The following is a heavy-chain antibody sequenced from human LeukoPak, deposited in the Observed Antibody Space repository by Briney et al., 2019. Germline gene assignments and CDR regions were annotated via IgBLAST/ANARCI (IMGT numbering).Heavy chain of an antibody. CDR1: GFTFSSYS. V-gene: IGHV3-21*01. Sequence: GGSLRLSCAASGFTFSSYSMNWVRQAPGKGLERVSSISSSSSYIYYADSVKGRFTISRDNAKNSLYLQMNSLRAEDTAVYYCARHILEQGNYYYYMDVWGKGTTVTVSS. CDR3: ARHILEQGNYYYYMDV. D-gene: IGHD5-12*01. J-gene: IGHJ6*03. CDR2: ISSSSSYI.